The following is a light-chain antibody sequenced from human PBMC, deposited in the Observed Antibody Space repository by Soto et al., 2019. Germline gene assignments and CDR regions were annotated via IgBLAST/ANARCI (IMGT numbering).Light chain of an antibody. CDR1: SSNIGSNT. CDR2: SNN. V-gene: IGLV1-44*01. Sequence: QSVLTQPPSASGTPGQRVTISCSGSSSNIGSNTVNWYQQLPGTAPKLLIYSNNQRPSGVPDRFSGSKSGTSASLAISGLQSGDEADYYCAAWDDSLNRVVFGGGTKLTVL. J-gene: IGLJ2*01. CDR3: AAWDDSLNRVV.